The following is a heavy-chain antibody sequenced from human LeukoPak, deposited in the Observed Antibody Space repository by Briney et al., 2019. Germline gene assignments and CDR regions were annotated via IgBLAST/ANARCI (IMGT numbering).Heavy chain of an antibody. CDR1: GGTFSSYA. V-gene: IGHV1-24*01. J-gene: IGHJ4*02. CDR3: SSSGSYYNSFDY. Sequence: GSSVKVSCKASGGTFSSYAISWVRQAPGQGLEWMGGFDPEDGETIYAQKFQGRVTMTEDTSTDTAYMELSSLRSEDTAVYYCSSSGSYYNSFDYWGQGTLVTVSS. CDR2: FDPEDGET. D-gene: IGHD3-10*01.